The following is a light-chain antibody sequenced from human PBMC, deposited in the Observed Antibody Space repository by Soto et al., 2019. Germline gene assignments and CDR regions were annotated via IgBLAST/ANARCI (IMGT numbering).Light chain of an antibody. CDR2: GAS. V-gene: IGKV1-27*01. J-gene: IGKJ1*01. Sequence: IQMTQSPSTLSASVGDRVTITCRASQAISNCLAWYQQKPEKVPKLLMYGASTVPSGVPSRFSGSGSGTDFTLTISSLQPEDVATYYCQNYHSAPWTFGQGTKVEIK. CDR3: QNYHSAPWT. CDR1: QAISNC.